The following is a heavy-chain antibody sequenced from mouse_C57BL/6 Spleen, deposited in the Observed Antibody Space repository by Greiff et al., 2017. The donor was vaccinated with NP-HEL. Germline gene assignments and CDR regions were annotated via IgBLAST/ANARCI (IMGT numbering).Heavy chain of an antibody. J-gene: IGHJ2*01. V-gene: IGHV1-82*01. CDR3: VGYGSTNFDY. CDR2: IYPGDGDT. Sequence: QVQLQQSGPELVKPGASVKISCKASGYAFSSSWMNWVKQRPGKGLEWIGRIYPGDGDTNYNGKFKGKATLTADKSSSTAYMQLSSLTSEDSAVYFCVGYGSTNFDYWGQGTTLTVSS. CDR1: GYAFSSSW. D-gene: IGHD1-1*01.